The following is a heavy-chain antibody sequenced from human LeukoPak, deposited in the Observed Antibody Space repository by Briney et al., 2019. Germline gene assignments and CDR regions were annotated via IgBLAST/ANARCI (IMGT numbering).Heavy chain of an antibody. CDR1: GGSISSTTYY. CDR3: ARGLPIISMLRGVKPSVMFDS. V-gene: IGHV4-39*02. D-gene: IGHD3-10*01. J-gene: IGHJ5*01. CDR2: IYYSGNT. Sequence: PSETLSLTRIVSGGSISSTTYYWGWIRQPPGKRLEWIGSIYYSGNTYYNPSLKSRVTISIDTSKNQFSLNLNSVTAADTAVYYCARGLPIISMLRGVKPSVMFDSWGQGTLVTVSS.